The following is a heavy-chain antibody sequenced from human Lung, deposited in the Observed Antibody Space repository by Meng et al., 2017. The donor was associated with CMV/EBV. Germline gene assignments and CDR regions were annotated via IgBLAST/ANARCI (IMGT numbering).Heavy chain of an antibody. CDR1: GGTFSSYT. D-gene: IGHD2-2*02. J-gene: IGHJ6*04. CDR3: ATSFYCSTTNCYTYYGLDV. V-gene: IGHV1-69*10. Sequence: SVXVSXKASGGTFSSYTINWVRQAPGQGLEWMGGIIPILGIANSAQKFQGRVTITADKSTSTAYVELSSLKSEDTAVYYCATSFYCSTTNCYTYYGLDVXGGGXTVTVSS. CDR2: IIPILGIA.